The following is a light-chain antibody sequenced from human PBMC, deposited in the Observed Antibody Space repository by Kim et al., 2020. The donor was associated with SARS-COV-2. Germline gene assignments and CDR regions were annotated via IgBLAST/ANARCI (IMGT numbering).Light chain of an antibody. CDR1: SSNIGRGYG. CDR3: QSYDTSLRAVV. J-gene: IGLJ2*01. Sequence: QSVLTQPPSVSGAPGQRVAISFTGSSSNIGRGYGVHWYQQLPGTAPKLLIYGNNNRPSGVPGRFSGSKSGTSASLAITGLQAEDEADYYCQSYDTSLRAVVFGGGTQLTVL. CDR2: GNN. V-gene: IGLV1-40*01.